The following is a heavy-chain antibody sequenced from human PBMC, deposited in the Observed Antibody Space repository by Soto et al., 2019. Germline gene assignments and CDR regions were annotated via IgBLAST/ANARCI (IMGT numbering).Heavy chain of an antibody. CDR3: ARSRGVFDWFDP. V-gene: IGHV1-69*13. Sequence: SVKVSCKASGGTFSSYAISWVRQAPGQGLEWMGGIISILGTANYAQKFQGRVTITADESTSTAYMELSSLRSEDTAVYYCARSRGVFDWFDPWGQGTLVTVSS. CDR1: GGTFSSYA. D-gene: IGHD2-8*01. CDR2: IISILGTA. J-gene: IGHJ5*02.